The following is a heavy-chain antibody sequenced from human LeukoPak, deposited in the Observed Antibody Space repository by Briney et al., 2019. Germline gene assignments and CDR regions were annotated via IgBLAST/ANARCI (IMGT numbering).Heavy chain of an antibody. V-gene: IGHV3-53*04. CDR2: IYSGGST. CDR3: ARHIGFDAFDI. Sequence: PGGSLRLSCAASEFTVNSNYMSWARQAPGKGLEWVSLIYSGGSTYYADSVKGRFTISRHNSRNTLYLQMNSLRAEDTAVYYCARHIGFDAFDIWGQGTMVTVSS. CDR1: EFTVNSNY. J-gene: IGHJ3*02.